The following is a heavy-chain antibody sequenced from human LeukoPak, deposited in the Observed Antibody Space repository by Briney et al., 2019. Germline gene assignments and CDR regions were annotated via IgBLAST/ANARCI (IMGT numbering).Heavy chain of an antibody. J-gene: IGHJ5*02. V-gene: IGHV4-30-4*07. D-gene: IGHD6-13*01. CDR1: GGSISSGGYS. CDR2: MYYTGNT. Sequence: PSQTLSLTCAVSGGSISSGGYSWSWLRQPPGKGLEWIAYMYYTGNTYYNPSLKSRVTISVDTSKNQFSLKLSSVTAADTAMYYCARVLAAAGNNWFDPWGQGTLVTVSS. CDR3: ARVLAAAGNNWFDP.